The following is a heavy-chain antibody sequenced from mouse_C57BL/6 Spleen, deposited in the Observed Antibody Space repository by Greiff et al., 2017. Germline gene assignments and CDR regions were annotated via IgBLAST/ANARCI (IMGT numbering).Heavy chain of an antibody. D-gene: IGHD2-4*01. Sequence: VQLQQSGAELVRPGASVKLSCTASGFNIKDSYMHWVKQRPEQGLAWIGRIDPEDGDTEYAPKFQGKATMTADTSSNTAYLQLSSLTYEDTAVYYCTTKPFYDYDAWFAYWGQGSLVTVSA. CDR3: TTKPFYDYDAWFAY. CDR1: GFNIKDSY. J-gene: IGHJ3*01. V-gene: IGHV14-1*01. CDR2: IDPEDGDT.